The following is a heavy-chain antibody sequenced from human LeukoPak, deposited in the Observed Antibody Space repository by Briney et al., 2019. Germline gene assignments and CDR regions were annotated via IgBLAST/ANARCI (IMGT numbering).Heavy chain of an antibody. V-gene: IGHV4-61*02. CDR2: IYTSGST. Sequence: SQTLSLTCTVSGGSLSSGSYYWGWGRQPAGTGLEWIGRIYTSGSTNYNPSLKSRVTISVDTSKNQFSLKLSSVTAADTAVYYCARVSPHYYDSSGPNDAFDIWGQGTMVTVSS. D-gene: IGHD3-22*01. CDR3: ARVSPHYYDSSGPNDAFDI. J-gene: IGHJ3*02. CDR1: GGSLSSGSYY.